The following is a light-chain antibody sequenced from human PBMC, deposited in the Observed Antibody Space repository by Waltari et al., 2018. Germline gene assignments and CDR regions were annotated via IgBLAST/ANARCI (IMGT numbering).Light chain of an antibody. CDR2: KAS. Sequence: DIQMTQSPSTLSASVGDRVTITCRASQTISSWLDWYQQKQGKAPKVLIYKASSLESVVPSRFSGSGSGTEFTLTISSLQPDDFATYYCQQYMSYSWTFGQGTKVEIK. V-gene: IGKV1-5*03. CDR1: QTISSW. CDR3: QQYMSYSWT. J-gene: IGKJ1*01.